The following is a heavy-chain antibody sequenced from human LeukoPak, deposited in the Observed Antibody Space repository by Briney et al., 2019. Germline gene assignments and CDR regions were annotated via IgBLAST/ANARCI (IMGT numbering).Heavy chain of an antibody. J-gene: IGHJ4*02. CDR1: GGSFSGYY. Sequence: PSETLSLTCAVYGGSFSGYYWSWIRQPPGKGLEWIGEINHSGSTNYNPSLKSRVTISVDTSKNQFSLKLSSVTAADTAVYYCARVGLGQLDSAGAVESRYYFDYWGQGTLVTVSS. V-gene: IGHV4-34*01. CDR3: ARVGLGQLDSAGAVESRYYFDY. D-gene: IGHD6-6*01. CDR2: INHSGST.